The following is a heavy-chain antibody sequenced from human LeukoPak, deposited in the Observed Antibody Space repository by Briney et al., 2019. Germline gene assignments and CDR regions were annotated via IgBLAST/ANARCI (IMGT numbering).Heavy chain of an antibody. Sequence: NPSEALSLTCAVYGGSFSGYYWSWIRQPPGKGLEWIGEISHSGSTNYNPSLKSRVTISVDTSKNQFSLKLSSVTAADTAVYYCARAVRRVNNMAIDYWRQGTLVTVSP. CDR1: GGSFSGYY. V-gene: IGHV4-34*01. CDR2: ISHSGST. J-gene: IGHJ4*02. CDR3: ARAVRRVNNMAIDY. D-gene: IGHD3-10*01.